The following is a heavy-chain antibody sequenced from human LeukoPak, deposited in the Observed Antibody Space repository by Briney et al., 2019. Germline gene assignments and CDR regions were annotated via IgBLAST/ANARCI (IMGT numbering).Heavy chain of an antibody. D-gene: IGHD6-13*01. CDR2: IWYDGSNK. CDR1: GFTFSSYW. V-gene: IGHV3-33*08. Sequence: GGSLRLSCVASGFTFSSYWMSWVRQAPGKGLEWVAVIWYDGSNKYYADSVKGRFTISKDNSKNTLYLQMNSLRAEDTAVYYCAREDSSSWYHYYYYYMDVWGKGTTVTVSS. J-gene: IGHJ6*03. CDR3: AREDSSSWYHYYYYYMDV.